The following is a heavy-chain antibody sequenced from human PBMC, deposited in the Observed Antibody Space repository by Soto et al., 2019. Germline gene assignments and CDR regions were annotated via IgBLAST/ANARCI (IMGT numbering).Heavy chain of an antibody. J-gene: IGHJ4*02. D-gene: IGHD6-19*01. CDR1: GFTFCTDS. CDR3: ARFFGSGFDY. CDR2: ISTSGATR. V-gene: IGHV3-48*02. Sequence: EVQLVESGGGLVQPGGSLRLSCVASGFTFCTDSMNWVRQAPGKGLEWVAHISTSGATRYYADSVKGRFTISRDNAKTSLYLQMDSLRNEDTAVYYCARFFGSGFDYWGQGTLVTASS.